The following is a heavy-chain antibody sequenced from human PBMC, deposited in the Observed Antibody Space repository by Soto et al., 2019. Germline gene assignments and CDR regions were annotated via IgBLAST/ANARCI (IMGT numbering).Heavy chain of an antibody. V-gene: IGHV3-49*03. CDR2: IRSKAYGGTT. D-gene: IGHD3-10*01. Sequence: GGSLRLSCTASGFTFGDYAMSWFRQAPGKGLEWVGFIRSKAYGGTTEYAASVKGRSTISRDDSKSIAYLQMNSLKTEDTAVYYCTRGPRLLWFGEENYYGMDVWGQGTTVTVSS. J-gene: IGHJ6*02. CDR1: GFTFGDYA. CDR3: TRGPRLLWFGEENYYGMDV.